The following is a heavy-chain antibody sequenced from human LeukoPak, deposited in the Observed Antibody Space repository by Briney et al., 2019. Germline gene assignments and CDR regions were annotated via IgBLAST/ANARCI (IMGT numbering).Heavy chain of an antibody. CDR1: GDSISSSNYF. J-gene: IGHJ5*02. CDR3: ARTIARDVVVFSGWFDP. Sequence: SETLSLTCTVSGDSISSSNYFWGWIRQPPGKGLEWIGSIYYSGSTHYNPSLRTRVTISVDTSKNQFSLKLTSVTAADTAVYYCARTIARDVVVFSGWFDPWGQGMLVIVSS. D-gene: IGHD6-13*01. V-gene: IGHV4-39*07. CDR2: IYYSGST.